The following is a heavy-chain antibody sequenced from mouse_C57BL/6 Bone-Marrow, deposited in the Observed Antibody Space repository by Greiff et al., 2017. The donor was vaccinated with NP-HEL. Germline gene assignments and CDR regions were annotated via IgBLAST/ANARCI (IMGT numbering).Heavy chain of an antibody. CDR2: ISSGGSYT. D-gene: IGHD2-3*01. V-gene: IGHV5-6*01. CDR3: ARHPFYDGYYHYYAMDY. CDR1: GFTFSSYG. J-gene: IGHJ4*01. Sequence: EVQLVESGGDLVKPGGSLKLSCAASGFTFSSYGMSWVRQTPDKRLEWVATISSGGSYTYYPDSVKGRFTISRYNAKNTLYLQMSSLKSEDTAMYYCARHPFYDGYYHYYAMDYWGQGTSVTVSS.